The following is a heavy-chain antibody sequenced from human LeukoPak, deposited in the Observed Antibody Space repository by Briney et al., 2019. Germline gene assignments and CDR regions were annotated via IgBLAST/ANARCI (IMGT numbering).Heavy chain of an antibody. D-gene: IGHD4-17*01. CDR1: GFTFSGYY. CDR3: ARGTIAAPPYGDYVLDAFDI. CDR2: ISSSGSTI. Sequence: PGGSLRLSCAASGFTFSGYYMSWIRQAPGKGLEWVSYISSSGSTIYYADSVKGRFTISRDNAKNSLYLQMNSLRAEDTAVYYCARGTIAAPPYGDYVLDAFDIWGQGTMVTVSS. V-gene: IGHV3-11*01. J-gene: IGHJ3*02.